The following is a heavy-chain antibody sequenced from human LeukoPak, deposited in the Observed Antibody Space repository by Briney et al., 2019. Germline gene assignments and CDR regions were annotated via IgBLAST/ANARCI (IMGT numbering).Heavy chain of an antibody. CDR1: GGSFSGYY. Sequence: SETLSLTCAVYGGSFSGYYWSWIRQPPGKGLEWIGEINHSGSTNYNPSLKSRVTISVDTSKNQFSLKLSSVTAADTAVYYCARKRVNAIQRYYFDYWGQGTLVTVSS. V-gene: IGHV4-34*01. CDR3: ARKRVNAIQRYYFDY. CDR2: INHSGST. J-gene: IGHJ4*02. D-gene: IGHD2-21*01.